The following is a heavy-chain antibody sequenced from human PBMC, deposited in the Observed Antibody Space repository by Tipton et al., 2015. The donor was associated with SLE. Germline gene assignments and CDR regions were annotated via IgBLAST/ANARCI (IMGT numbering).Heavy chain of an antibody. CDR3: ARVYSGSYYKTFDF. CDR2: IYHSGTT. J-gene: IGHJ3*01. V-gene: IGHV4-38-2*02. CDR1: DYSISSGYY. D-gene: IGHD1-26*01. Sequence: TLSLTCTVSDYSISSGYYWAWIRQPPGKGPEWIGSIYHSGTTFYDPSLNSRVSISVDTSKNQFSLTLTSVTAADTAIYYCARVYSGSYYKTFDFWGQGTLVPVSS.